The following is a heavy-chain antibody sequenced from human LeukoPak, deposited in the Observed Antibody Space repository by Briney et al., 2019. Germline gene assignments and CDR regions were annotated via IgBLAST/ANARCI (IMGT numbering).Heavy chain of an antibody. Sequence: GASVTVSCKASGYTFTGYYMHWVRQAPGQGLEWMGWINPNSGGTNYAQKFQGRVTMTRDTSISTAYMELSRLRSDDTAVYYCARAGARFCSGGSCNAFDIWGQGTMVTVSS. CDR2: INPNSGGT. D-gene: IGHD2-15*01. V-gene: IGHV1-2*02. J-gene: IGHJ3*02. CDR1: GYTFTGYY. CDR3: ARAGARFCSGGSCNAFDI.